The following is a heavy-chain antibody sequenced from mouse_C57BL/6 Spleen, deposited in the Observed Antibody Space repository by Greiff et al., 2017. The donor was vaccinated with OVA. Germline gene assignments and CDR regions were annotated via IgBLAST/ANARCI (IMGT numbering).Heavy chain of an antibody. CDR2: ISNLAYSI. J-gene: IGHJ1*03. D-gene: IGHD1-1*01. CDR1: GFTFSDYG. CDR3: AIQYYGSSYWYFDV. V-gene: IGHV5-15*01. Sequence: EVQVVESGGGLVQPGGSLKLSCAASGFTFSDYGMAWVRQAPRKGPEWVAFISNLAYSIYYADTVTGRFPISRENGKNTLYLEMSSLRSEDTAMYYCAIQYYGSSYWYFDVWGTGTTVTVSS.